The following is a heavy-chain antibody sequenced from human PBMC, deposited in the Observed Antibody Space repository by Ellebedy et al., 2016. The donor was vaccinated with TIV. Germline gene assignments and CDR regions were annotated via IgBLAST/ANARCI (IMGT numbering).Heavy chain of an antibody. Sequence: ASVKVSXXVSGYTLTELSIHWVRQAPGKGLAWMGGVDREDGEAIYAQKFQARVTVTEDTSTDTAFMELSSLRSEDTAIYFCAAERAVAGLRAFDIWGQGTFLTVSS. CDR2: VDREDGEA. J-gene: IGHJ3*02. V-gene: IGHV1-24*01. D-gene: IGHD6-13*01. CDR3: AAERAVAGLRAFDI. CDR1: GYTLTELS.